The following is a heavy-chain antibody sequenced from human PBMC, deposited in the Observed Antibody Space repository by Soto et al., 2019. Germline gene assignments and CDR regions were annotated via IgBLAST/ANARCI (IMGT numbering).Heavy chain of an antibody. CDR2: ISSNGGST. J-gene: IGHJ4*02. CDR1: GFTFSSYA. CDR3: VKGGRIAGTTSFDY. D-gene: IGHD6-13*01. V-gene: IGHV3-64D*06. Sequence: VGSLRLSGSASGFTFSSYAMHWVCQAPGKGLEYVSAISSNGGSTYYADSVKGRFTISRDNSKNTLYLQMSSLRAEDTAVYYCVKGGRIAGTTSFDYWGQGTLVTVSS.